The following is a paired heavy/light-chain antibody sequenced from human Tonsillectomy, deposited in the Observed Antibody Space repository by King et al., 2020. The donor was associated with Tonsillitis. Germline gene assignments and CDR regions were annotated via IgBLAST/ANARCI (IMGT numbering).Heavy chain of an antibody. Sequence: EVQLVESGGGLVKPGGSLRLSCAASGFTFSSFDMSWVRQAPGMGLEWVSAIRNTDGFTFYADSVKGRFTISRDNSKKTVSLQMNSLRAEDSAIYYCARGRWFGQQLPLGYYCFDFWGQGTLVTVSS. J-gene: IGHJ4*02. D-gene: IGHD3-10*01. CDR3: ARGRWFGQQLPLGYYCFDF. V-gene: IGHV3-23*04. CDR1: GFTFSSFD. CDR2: IRNTDGFT.
Light chain of an antibody. Sequence: EKVLTQSPGTLSLSPGERATLSCRASQSVTNSYLAWYQQKPGQAPRLLIYGASNRATGIPDRFSGSGSGTDFILIISRLEPEDFAVYYCQQYGRSTLFGPGTKVDMK. J-gene: IGKJ3*01. CDR3: QQYGRSTL. CDR1: QSVTNSY. V-gene: IGKV3-20*01. CDR2: GAS.